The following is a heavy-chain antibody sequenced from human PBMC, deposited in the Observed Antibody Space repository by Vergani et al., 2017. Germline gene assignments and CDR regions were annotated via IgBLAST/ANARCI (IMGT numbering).Heavy chain of an antibody. CDR2: IYTSGGT. J-gene: IGHJ6*03. D-gene: IGHD6-25*01. Sequence: QVQLQESGPGLVKPSETLSLTCTVPGGSISSYYWSWIRQLAGKGLEWIGRIYTSGGTHYKPSLKRRVTMSVDTSKNQFSLKLSSVTAADTAVYYCARVDTQVPATSHFYYMDVWGKGTTVVVSS. CDR1: GGSISSYY. V-gene: IGHV4-4*07. CDR3: ARVDTQVPATSHFYYMDV.